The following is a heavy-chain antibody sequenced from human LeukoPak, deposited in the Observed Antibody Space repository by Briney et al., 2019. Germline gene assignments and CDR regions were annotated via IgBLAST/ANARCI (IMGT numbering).Heavy chain of an antibody. CDR3: VGARTVDHPPFDY. Sequence: ASVKVSCKASGYTFTDYCVHWVRQAPGQGLEWMGWINPNSGGTDYAQKFQGRVTMTRDTSISTAYMELSRLRSDDTAVYYCVGARTVDHPPFDYWGQGTLVTVSS. V-gene: IGHV1-2*02. D-gene: IGHD4-11*01. CDR2: INPNSGGT. J-gene: IGHJ4*02. CDR1: GYTFTDYC.